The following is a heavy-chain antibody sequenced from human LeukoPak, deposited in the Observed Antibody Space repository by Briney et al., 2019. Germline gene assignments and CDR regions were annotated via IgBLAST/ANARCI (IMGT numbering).Heavy chain of an antibody. CDR2: IYYSGST. Sequence: SETLSLTCTVSGGSISSSSYYWGWIRRPPGKGLEWIGSIYYSGSTYYNPSLKSRVTISVDTSKNQFSLKLSSVTAADTAVYYCARYDSSGYYLGKVDYWGQGTLVTVSS. D-gene: IGHD3-22*01. J-gene: IGHJ4*02. CDR3: ARYDSSGYYLGKVDY. CDR1: GGSISSSSYY. V-gene: IGHV4-39*01.